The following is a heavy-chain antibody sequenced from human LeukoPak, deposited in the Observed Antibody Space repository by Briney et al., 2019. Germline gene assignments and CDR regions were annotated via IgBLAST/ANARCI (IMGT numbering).Heavy chain of an antibody. CDR1: GFTFSSYA. J-gene: IGHJ5*02. CDR3: AKGEYYYGSGTYYTIPIDL. CDR2: ISGSGGST. V-gene: IGHV3-23*01. D-gene: IGHD3-10*01. Sequence: PGGSLRLSCAASGFTFSSYAMSWVRQAPGKGLEWVSAISGSGGSTYYADSVKGRFTISRDNSKNTLYLQMNSLRAEDTAVYYCAKGEYYYGSGTYYTIPIDLWGQGTLVTVSS.